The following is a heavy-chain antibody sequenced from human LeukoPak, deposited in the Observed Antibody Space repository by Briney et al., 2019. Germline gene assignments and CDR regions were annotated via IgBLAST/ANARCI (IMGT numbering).Heavy chain of an antibody. Sequence: GASVKVSCKASGYTFTSYYMHWVRQAPGQGLEWMGIINPSGGSTSYAQKFQGRVTMTRDTSTSTVYMELSSLRSEDTAVYYCARGGFDSWKFPYYFDYWGQGTLVTVSS. CDR2: INPSGGST. D-gene: IGHD1-20*01. V-gene: IGHV1-46*01. CDR3: ARGGFDSWKFPYYFDY. J-gene: IGHJ4*02. CDR1: GYTFTSYY.